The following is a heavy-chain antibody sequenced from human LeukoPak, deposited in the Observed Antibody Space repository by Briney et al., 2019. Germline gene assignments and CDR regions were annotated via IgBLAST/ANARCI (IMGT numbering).Heavy chain of an antibody. CDR3: ARVRYPNYDLVIGYDAFDV. CDR2: VYHSGIT. V-gene: IGHV4-39*07. J-gene: IGHJ3*01. Sequence: SETLSLTCTVSGGSISSGIYYWGWIRQPPGKGLAWIGSVYHSGITYYNPSLKSRVTISVDTSKNQFSLTLTSVTTADTAVYYCARVRYPNYDLVIGYDAFDVWGQGTMVIVSS. CDR1: GGSISSGIYY. D-gene: IGHD3-16*01.